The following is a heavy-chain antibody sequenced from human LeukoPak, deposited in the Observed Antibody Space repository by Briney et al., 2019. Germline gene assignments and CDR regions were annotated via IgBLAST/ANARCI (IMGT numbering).Heavy chain of an antibody. D-gene: IGHD1-26*01. CDR3: AKGGLLSAVDY. CDR1: GFTFSSYS. J-gene: IGHJ4*02. Sequence: GGSLRLSCAASGFTFSSYSMNWVRQAPGKGLEWVSSISSSSSYIYYADSVKGRFTISRDNAKNSLYLQMNSLRAEDTAVYYCAKGGLLSAVDYWGQGTLVTVSS. V-gene: IGHV3-21*01. CDR2: ISSSSSYI.